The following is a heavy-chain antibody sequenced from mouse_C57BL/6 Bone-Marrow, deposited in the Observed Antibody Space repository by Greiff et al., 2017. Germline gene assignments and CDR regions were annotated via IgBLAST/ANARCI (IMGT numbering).Heavy chain of an antibody. CDR1: GYTFTDYE. Sequence: QVQLKQSGAELVRPGASVTLSCKASGYTFTDYEMHWVKQTPVHGLEWIGAIDPETGGTAYNQKFKGKAILTADKSSSTAYMELRSLTSEDSAVYYCTRTYYNDFDYWGQGTTLTVSS. CDR3: TRTYYNDFDY. J-gene: IGHJ2*01. V-gene: IGHV1-15*01. CDR2: IDPETGGT. D-gene: IGHD2-12*01.